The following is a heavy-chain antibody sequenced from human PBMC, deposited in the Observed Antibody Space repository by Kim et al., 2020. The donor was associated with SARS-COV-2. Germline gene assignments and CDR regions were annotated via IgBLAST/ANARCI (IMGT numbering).Heavy chain of an antibody. Sequence: ASVKVSCTASGYTFTSYGISWVRQAPGQGLEWMGWISGYNARIKYAERFQGRDTVTKDTSTSTAYMELRSLRSDDTAVYYCARDGYYYDSSGYNDAFEVWGQGTVVSVSS. D-gene: IGHD3-22*01. CDR1: GYTFTSYG. J-gene: IGHJ3*01. CDR2: ISGYNARI. CDR3: ARDGYYYDSSGYNDAFEV. V-gene: IGHV1-18*01.